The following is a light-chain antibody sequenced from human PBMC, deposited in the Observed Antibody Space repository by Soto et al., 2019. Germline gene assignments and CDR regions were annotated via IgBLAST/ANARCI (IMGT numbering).Light chain of an antibody. CDR3: SSYTSSSTYV. CDR2: DVN. J-gene: IGLJ1*01. Sequence: QSALTQPPSVSGSPGQSVAISCTGTSSDVGNSNGVSWYHQPPGTAPKLMIYDVNNRPSGVPDRFSGSKSGNTASLTISGLHAEDEGDYYCSSYTSSSTYVFGTGTKLTVL. CDR1: SSDVGNSNG. V-gene: IGLV2-18*02.